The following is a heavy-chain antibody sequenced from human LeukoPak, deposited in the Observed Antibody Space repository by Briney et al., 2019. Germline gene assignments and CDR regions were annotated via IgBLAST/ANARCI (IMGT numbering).Heavy chain of an antibody. J-gene: IGHJ4*02. V-gene: IGHV3-74*01. D-gene: IGHD3-9*01. Sequence: GGSLRLSCAASGFTFSSYWMHWVRQAPGKGLVWVSRINSDGSSTSYADSVKGRFTISRDNAKNTLYLQMNSLRAEDTAVYYCAGDRQDYDILTGYYPTGGTNYWGQGTLVTVSS. CDR2: INSDGSST. CDR3: AGDRQDYDILTGYYPTGGTNY. CDR1: GFTFSSYW.